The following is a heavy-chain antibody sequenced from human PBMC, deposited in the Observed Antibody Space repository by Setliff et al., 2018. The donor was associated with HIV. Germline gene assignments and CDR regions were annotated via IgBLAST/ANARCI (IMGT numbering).Heavy chain of an antibody. Sequence: GASVKVSCAASGFNFRTYSMNWVRQAPGKGLEWVASISSSTAAIDYADSVKGRFAISRDNTGNSLYLQMNSLRVEDTAMYYCAKVFRSSTMLLVGFDYWGLGTLVTVSS. CDR1: GFNFRTYS. CDR3: AKVFRSSTMLLVGFDY. J-gene: IGHJ4*02. CDR2: ISSSTAAI. V-gene: IGHV3-21*04. D-gene: IGHD3-22*01.